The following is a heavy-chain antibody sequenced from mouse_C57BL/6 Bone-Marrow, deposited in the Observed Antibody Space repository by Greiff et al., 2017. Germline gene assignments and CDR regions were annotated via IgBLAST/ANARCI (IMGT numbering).Heavy chain of an antibody. J-gene: IGHJ4*01. Sequence: VHVQQSGAELVRPGASVKLSCTASGFNITDDYMHWVKQRPGQGLEWIGWIDPENGDTEYDSKFQGKATLTADKSSNTAYLPRSSLTSEDTSFYYCTTGPDSMDYWGQGTSVTVSS. CDR3: TTGPDSMDY. V-gene: IGHV14-4*01. CDR2: IDPENGDT. CDR1: GFNITDDY.